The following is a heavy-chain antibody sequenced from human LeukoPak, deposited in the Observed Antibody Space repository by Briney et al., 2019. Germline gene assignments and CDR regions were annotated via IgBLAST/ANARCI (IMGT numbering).Heavy chain of an antibody. CDR1: GGSISSGSYY. V-gene: IGHV4-61*02. CDR3: ARGPFFVVVVAATRPWFDP. Sequence: PSETLSLTCTVSGGSISSGSYYWTWIRQPAGKGLELIGRIYTSGSSSYNPSLKSRVTISVDTSKNQFSLKLSSVTAADTAVYYCARGPFFVVVVAATRPWFDPWGQGTLVTVSS. D-gene: IGHD2-15*01. CDR2: IYTSGSS. J-gene: IGHJ5*02.